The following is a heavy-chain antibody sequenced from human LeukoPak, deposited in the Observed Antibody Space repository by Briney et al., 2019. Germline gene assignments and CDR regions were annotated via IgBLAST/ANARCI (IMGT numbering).Heavy chain of an antibody. CDR1: GYTFTDYF. CDR3: SREGPCDTTSCPQDH. Sequence: GASVRVSCKSSGYTFTDYFIFWVRQAPGQGLEWIGWIKPDTGETNFAQKFQGRATMTTDSSIDTAYMDMSRLRSDDTAFYYCSREGPCDTTSCPQDHWGQGTLVTVSS. J-gene: IGHJ4*02. D-gene: IGHD2-2*01. CDR2: IKPDTGET. V-gene: IGHV1-2*02.